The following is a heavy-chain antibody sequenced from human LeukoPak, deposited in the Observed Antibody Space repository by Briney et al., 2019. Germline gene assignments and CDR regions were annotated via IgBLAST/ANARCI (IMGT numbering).Heavy chain of an antibody. CDR2: ISGSGGST. CDR1: GFTFSSYA. CDR3: AKDYITGTDGYYFDY. V-gene: IGHV3-23*01. D-gene: IGHD1-20*01. J-gene: IGHJ4*02. Sequence: GGSLRLSRAASGFTFSSYAMSWVRQAPGKGLEWVSAISGSGGSTYYADSVKGRFTISRDNSKNTLYLQMNSLRAEDTAVYYCAKDYITGTDGYYFDYWGQGTLVTVSS.